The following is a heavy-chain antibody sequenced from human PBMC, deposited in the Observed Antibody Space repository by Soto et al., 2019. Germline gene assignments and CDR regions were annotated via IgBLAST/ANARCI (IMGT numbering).Heavy chain of an antibody. J-gene: IGHJ4*02. CDR2: TYYRSKWYN. D-gene: IGHD2-15*01. CDR3: AREVAATSWYFDY. V-gene: IGHV6-1*01. CDR1: GYSVSSNSAA. Sequence: SQTLSLPCAISGYSVSSNSAAWKLIRQSPSRGLEWLGRTYYRSKWYNDYAVSVKSRITINPDTSKNQFSLQLNSVTPEDTAVYYCAREVAATSWYFDYWGQGTLVTVSS.